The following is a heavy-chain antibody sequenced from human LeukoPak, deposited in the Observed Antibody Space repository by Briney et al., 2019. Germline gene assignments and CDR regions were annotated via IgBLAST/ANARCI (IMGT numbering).Heavy chain of an antibody. Sequence: GGSLRLSCAASGFTFSSYAMSWVCQAPGKGLEWVSAISGSGGSTYYADSVKGRFTISRDNSKNTLYLQMNSLRAEDTAAYYCARALDYGGNARYYYYYYMDVWGKGTTVTVSS. V-gene: IGHV3-23*01. J-gene: IGHJ6*03. CDR1: GFTFSSYA. CDR3: ARALDYGGNARYYYYYYMDV. CDR2: ISGSGGST. D-gene: IGHD4-23*01.